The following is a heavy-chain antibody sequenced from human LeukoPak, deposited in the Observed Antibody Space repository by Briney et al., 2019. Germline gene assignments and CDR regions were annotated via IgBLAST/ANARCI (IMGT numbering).Heavy chain of an antibody. CDR1: GFTFSSYW. Sequence: GGSLRPSCAASGFTFSSYWMHWVRQAPGKGLVWVSRINTDGSSTSYADSVKGRFTISRDNAKNTLYLQMNSLRAEDTAVYYCARDPENYGDYNWFDPWGQGTLVTVSS. J-gene: IGHJ5*02. D-gene: IGHD4-17*01. CDR2: INTDGSST. V-gene: IGHV3-74*01. CDR3: ARDPENYGDYNWFDP.